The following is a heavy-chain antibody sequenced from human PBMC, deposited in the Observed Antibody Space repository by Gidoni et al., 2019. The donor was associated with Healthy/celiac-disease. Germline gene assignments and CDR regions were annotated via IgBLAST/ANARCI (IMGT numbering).Heavy chain of an antibody. CDR2: TYYRSKLYN. J-gene: IGHJ4*02. CDR3: ARGPITVTVVDY. V-gene: IGHV6-1*01. Sequence: QVQLQQSGPGMVKPSQTLSLTCASSGDSVSSNSAAWNWIRQSPSRGLEWLGRTYYRSKLYNDYAVSVKSRITINPDTSTTPFSLQLNSVPPEDTAVYYCARGPITVTVVDYWGQGPLVTVSS. CDR1: GDSVSSNSAA. D-gene: IGHD1-20*01.